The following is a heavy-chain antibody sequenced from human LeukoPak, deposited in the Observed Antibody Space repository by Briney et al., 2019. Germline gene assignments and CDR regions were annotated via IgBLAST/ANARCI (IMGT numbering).Heavy chain of an antibody. CDR1: GGPISSYY. J-gene: IGHJ4*02. CDR2: IYYSGGT. V-gene: IGHV4-59*13. D-gene: IGHD1-26*01. CDR3: ARVEGATTGFDY. Sequence: PSETLSLTCTVSGGPISSYYWSWIRQPPGKGLEWIGYIYYSGGTNYNPSLKSRVTISLDTSKNQFSLKLSSVTAADTAVYYCARVEGATTGFDYWGQGTLVTVSS.